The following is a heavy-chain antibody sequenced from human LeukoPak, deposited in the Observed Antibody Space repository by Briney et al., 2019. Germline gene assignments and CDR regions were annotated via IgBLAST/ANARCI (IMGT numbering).Heavy chain of an antibody. CDR2: INHSGST. Sequence: SETLSLTCAVYGGSFSGYYWSWIRQPPGKGLEWIGAINHSGSTNYNPSLKSRVTISVDTSKNQFSLKLSSVTAADTAVYYCASFKGYWGQGTLVTVSS. V-gene: IGHV4-34*01. CDR3: ASFKGY. J-gene: IGHJ4*02. CDR1: GGSFSGYY.